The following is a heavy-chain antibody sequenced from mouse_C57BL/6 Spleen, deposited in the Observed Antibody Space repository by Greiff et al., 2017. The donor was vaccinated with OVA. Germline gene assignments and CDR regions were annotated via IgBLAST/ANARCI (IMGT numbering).Heavy chain of an antibody. CDR2: IDPETGGT. CDR3: TRPMFAY. CDR1: GYTFTDYE. D-gene: IGHD6-5*01. Sequence: VQLQQSGAELVRPGASVTLSCKASGYTFTDYEMHWVKQTPVHGLEWIGAIDPETGGTAYNQKFKGKAILTADKSSSTAYMELRSLPSEDSAVYYCTRPMFAYWGQGTLVTVSA. J-gene: IGHJ3*01. V-gene: IGHV1-15*01.